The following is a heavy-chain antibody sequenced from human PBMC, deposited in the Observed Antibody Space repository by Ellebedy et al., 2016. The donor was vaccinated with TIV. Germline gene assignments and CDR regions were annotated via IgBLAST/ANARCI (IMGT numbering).Heavy chain of an antibody. CDR1: GDSISRGGYY. D-gene: IGHD1-26*01. CDR3: ARLRVGASMPTDY. J-gene: IGHJ4*01. V-gene: IGHV4-31*03. CDR2: IYYSGET. Sequence: MPSETLSLTCTVSGDSISRGGYYLGWIRQHPGKGLEWIGSIYYSGETFYNPSLKSRATVSSEKSMNRFSLRLTSVTAADTAVYYCARLRVGASMPTDYWGPGTLVTVSS.